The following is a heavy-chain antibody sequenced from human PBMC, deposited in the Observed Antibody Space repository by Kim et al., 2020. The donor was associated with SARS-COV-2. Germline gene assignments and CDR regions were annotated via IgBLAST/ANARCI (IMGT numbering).Heavy chain of an antibody. J-gene: IGHJ4*02. Sequence: SETLSLTCTVSGGSISSSRHYWAWIRQPPGKGLEWIGSIYYTWTTDYNPSLKSRVTISLDTSKNEFSLKLNSVTAADTAVYYRVAYQYETTYDFWGQGTLVAVSS. CDR2: IYYTWTT. V-gene: IGHV4-39*01. CDR3: VAYQYETTYDF. CDR1: GGSISSSRHY. D-gene: IGHD1-1*01.